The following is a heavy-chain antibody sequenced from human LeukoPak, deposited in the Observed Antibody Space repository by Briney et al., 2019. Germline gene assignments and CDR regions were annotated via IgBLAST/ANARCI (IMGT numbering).Heavy chain of an antibody. CDR2: INTNTGNP. CDR1: VYTFTSYA. CDR3: ARDSGGYDY. D-gene: IGHD3-10*01. Sequence: ASVNVSFKASVYTFTSYAMNWVRQAPGQGLEWMGWINTNTGNPTYAQGFTGRFVFSLDTSVSTAYLQISSIKAEDTAVYYCARDSGGYDYWGQGTLVTVSS. J-gene: IGHJ4*02. V-gene: IGHV7-4-1*02.